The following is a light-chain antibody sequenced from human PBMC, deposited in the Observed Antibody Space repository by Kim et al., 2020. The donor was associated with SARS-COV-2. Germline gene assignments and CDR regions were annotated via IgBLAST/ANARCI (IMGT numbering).Light chain of an antibody. CDR1: QSVSSSY. V-gene: IGKV3-20*01. J-gene: IGKJ2*01. Sequence: EIVLTQSPGTLSLSPGERATLSCRASQSVSSSYLDWCQQKPGQAPRLLIHGASSRATGIPDRFSGSGSGTDFSLTISRLEPEDFAVYYCQQYGSSPRTFGQGTKLELK. CDR2: GAS. CDR3: QQYGSSPRT.